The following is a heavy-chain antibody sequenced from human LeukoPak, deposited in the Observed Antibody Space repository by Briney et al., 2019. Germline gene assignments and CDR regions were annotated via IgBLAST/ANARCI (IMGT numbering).Heavy chain of an antibody. J-gene: IGHJ4*02. CDR2: ISWNRGSI. CDR1: GFTFDDYA. CDR3: AKVGDSSSWHIDY. D-gene: IGHD6-13*01. V-gene: IGHV3-9*01. Sequence: GRSLRLSCAASGFTFDDYAMHWVRQAPGKGLEWVSGISWNRGSIGYADSVKGRFTISRDSDKNSLYLEMNSLRAEDTALYYCAKVGDSSSWHIDYWGQGTLVTASS.